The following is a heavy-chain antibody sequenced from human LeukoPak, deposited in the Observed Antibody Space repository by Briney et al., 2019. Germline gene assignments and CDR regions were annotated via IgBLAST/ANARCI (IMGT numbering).Heavy chain of an antibody. CDR3: AREETVTTRTYFDY. CDR1: GGSISSGDYY. J-gene: IGHJ4*02. D-gene: IGHD4-17*01. CDR2: IYYSGST. V-gene: IGHV4-30-4*01. Sequence: PSETLSLTCTVSGGSISSGDYYWSWIRQPPGKGLEWIGYIYYSGSTYYNPSLKSRVTISVDTSKNQFSLKLSSVTAADTAVYYCAREETVTTRTYFDYWGQGTLVTVSS.